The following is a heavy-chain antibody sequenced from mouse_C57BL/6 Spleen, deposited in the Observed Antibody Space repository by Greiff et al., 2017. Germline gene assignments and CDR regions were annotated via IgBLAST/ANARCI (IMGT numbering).Heavy chain of an antibody. CDR3: ARDKRDFWYFDY. Sequence: EVQRVESGGGLVKPGGSLKLSCAASGFTFSSYAMSWVRQTPEKRLEWVATISDGGSYTYYPDNVKGRFPISRDNAKNNLYLQMSHLKSEDTAMYYCARDKRDFWYFDYWGQGTTLTVSS. D-gene: IGHD3-3*01. CDR2: ISDGGSYT. CDR1: GFTFSSYA. V-gene: IGHV5-4*01. J-gene: IGHJ2*01.